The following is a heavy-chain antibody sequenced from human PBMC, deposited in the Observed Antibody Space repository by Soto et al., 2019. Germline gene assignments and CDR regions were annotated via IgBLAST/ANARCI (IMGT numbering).Heavy chain of an antibody. Sequence: CLKVSLSASGFRFSTHGMLWVRQAPGNGLEWVAAISFHGNIRNTADSVKGRFTIPRDNSNNVLYLKMSSLGPDDTGIYYCAKDPNMTGSVARFDYWGQGPQVT. CDR1: GFRFSTHG. D-gene: IGHD3-9*01. J-gene: IGHJ4*02. CDR3: AKDPNMTGSVARFDY. CDR2: ISFHGNIR. V-gene: IGHV3-30*18.